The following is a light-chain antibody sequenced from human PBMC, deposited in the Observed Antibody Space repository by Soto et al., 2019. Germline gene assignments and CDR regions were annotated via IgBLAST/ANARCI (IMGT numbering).Light chain of an antibody. Sequence: QSALTQPASSSGSPGQSVTISCTGTISDVGGYNYVSWYQQHPGKAPKLIIYEVSKRPSGVPNRFSGSKSGNTASLTVSGLQAEDEADYYCNSYAGSNNYDFGTGTKVTV. V-gene: IGLV2-8*01. CDR2: EVS. J-gene: IGLJ1*01. CDR3: NSYAGSNNYD. CDR1: ISDVGGYNY.